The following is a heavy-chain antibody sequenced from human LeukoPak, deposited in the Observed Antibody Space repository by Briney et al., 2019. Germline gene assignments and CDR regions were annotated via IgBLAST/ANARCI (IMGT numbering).Heavy chain of an antibody. D-gene: IGHD3-3*01. CDR3: ARNGEYYDFWSGYSN. Sequence: GGSLRLSCGASGFTLSSYRTSWLRQAPGKGLEWVANIKQDGSEKYYVDSVKGRFTISRDNAKNSLYLQMNSLRAEDPAVYYCARNGEYYDFWSGYSNWGQGTLVTVSS. V-gene: IGHV3-7*01. CDR2: IKQDGSEK. CDR1: GFTLSSYR. J-gene: IGHJ4*02.